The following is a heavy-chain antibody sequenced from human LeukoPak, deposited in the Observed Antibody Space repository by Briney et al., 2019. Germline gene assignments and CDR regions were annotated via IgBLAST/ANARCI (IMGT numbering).Heavy chain of an antibody. D-gene: IGHD3-3*01. Sequence: GRSLRLSCAASGFTFSSYAMHWVRQALGKGLEWVAVISYDGSNKYYADSVKGRFTTSRDNSKNTLYLQMNSLRAEDTAVYYCARGTTYYDFWSGYLTKLDYWGQGTLVTVSS. V-gene: IGHV3-30-3*01. CDR3: ARGTTYYDFWSGYLTKLDY. CDR1: GFTFSSYA. CDR2: ISYDGSNK. J-gene: IGHJ4*02.